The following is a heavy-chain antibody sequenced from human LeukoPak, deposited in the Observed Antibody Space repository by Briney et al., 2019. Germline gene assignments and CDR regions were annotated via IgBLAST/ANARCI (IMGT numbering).Heavy chain of an antibody. CDR2: VSGGGST. V-gene: IGHV3-23*01. CDR3: AKVLNYYAPFDY. D-gene: IGHD3-10*01. CDR1: GFTFSNYA. J-gene: IGHJ4*02. Sequence: GGSLRLSCAASGFTFSNYAMNWVRQAPGRGLEWVSAVSGGGSTYYADPVKGRFTISRDNSRNTLYLEMNSLRADDTAVYYCAKVLNYYAPFDYWGQGTLVTVSS.